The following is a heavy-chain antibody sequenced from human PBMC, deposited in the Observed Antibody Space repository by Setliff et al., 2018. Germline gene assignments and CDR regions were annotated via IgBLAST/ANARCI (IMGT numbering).Heavy chain of an antibody. D-gene: IGHD3-9*01. CDR1: GFTFSTYD. CDR2: TGTTGDT. J-gene: IGHJ4*02. CDR3: ATWDGKYSRY. Sequence: GGSLRLSCAASGFTFSTYDMHWFRQATGKGLEWVSGTGTTGDTYYPGSVRGRFTISRDNAKNSLYLQINSLRAGDTAVYYCATWDGKYSRYWGQGTLVTVSS. V-gene: IGHV3-13*01.